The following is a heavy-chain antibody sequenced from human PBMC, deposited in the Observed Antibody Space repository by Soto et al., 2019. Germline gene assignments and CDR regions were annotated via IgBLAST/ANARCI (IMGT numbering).Heavy chain of an antibody. Sequence: QVQLVQSGAEVKKPGSSVKVSCKASGGTFSNYVVNWVRQAPGQGLEWMGRIIPISGAANYAQKFQGRVTITADKAKSTSDMELSSLRSEDTAVYYCARDMTRTVVPYFDYWGQVTLVTVSS. CDR1: GGTFSNYV. V-gene: IGHV1-69*06. CDR2: IIPISGAA. CDR3: ARDMTRTVVPYFDY. J-gene: IGHJ4*02. D-gene: IGHD1-7*01.